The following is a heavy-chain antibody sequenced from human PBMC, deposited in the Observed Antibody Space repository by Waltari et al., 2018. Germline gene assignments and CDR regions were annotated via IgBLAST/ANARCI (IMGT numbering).Heavy chain of an antibody. CDR2: ISVDSGTT. CDR1: GGSLSGYS. CDR3: ARDPDYGNNWGDHRFDV. Sequence: QVQLQESGPGLVKPSETLSLTCAVSGGSLSGYSWAWIRQSPGRGLEWIGYISVDSGTTDRNPSLTRRVTISRDTSRNRFSLRLTSVTAADTAVYFCARDPDYGNNWGDHRFDVWGPGVLVTVPS. V-gene: IGHV4-59*12. J-gene: IGHJ1*01. D-gene: IGHD4-4*01.